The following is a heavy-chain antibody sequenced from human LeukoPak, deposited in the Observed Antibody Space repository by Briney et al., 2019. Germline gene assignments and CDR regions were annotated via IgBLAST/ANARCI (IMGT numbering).Heavy chain of an antibody. D-gene: IGHD3-16*01. CDR1: GFTFSSYN. J-gene: IGHJ6*03. CDR3: AKDDGGSYYIYYYYMDV. V-gene: IGHV3-23*01. CDR2: ISSSGGST. Sequence: GSLRLSCAASGFTFSSYNMIWVRQAPGKGLEWVSGISSSGGSTYYADSVKGRFTISRDNSKNTLYLQMNSLRAEDTAVYYCAKDDGGSYYIYYYYMDVWGKGTTVTISS.